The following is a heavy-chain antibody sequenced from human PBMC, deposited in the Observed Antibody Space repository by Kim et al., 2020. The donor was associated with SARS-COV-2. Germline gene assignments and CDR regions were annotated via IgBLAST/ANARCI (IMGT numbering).Heavy chain of an antibody. CDR3: AKEYCRGGACRDNY. CDR1: GFSVGNYA. J-gene: IGHJ4*02. D-gene: IGHD2-15*01. CDR2: ISAGGST. V-gene: IGHV3-23*01. Sequence: GGSLRLSCAASGFSVGNYAMNWVRQAPGKGLEWVSVISAGGSTYYADSVKGRFTISRDNSKNTLYLQMNSLKAEDTAIYYCAKEYCRGGACRDNYWGQGT.